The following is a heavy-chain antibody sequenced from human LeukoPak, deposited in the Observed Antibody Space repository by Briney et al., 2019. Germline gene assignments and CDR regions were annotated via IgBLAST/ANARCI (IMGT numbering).Heavy chain of an antibody. V-gene: IGHV1-69*13. J-gene: IGHJ4*02. D-gene: IGHD6-19*01. CDR1: GGTFSSYA. Sequence: GASVKVSCKASGGTFSSYAISWVRQAPGQGLEWMGGIIPIFGTANYAQKFQGRVTTTADESTSTAYMELSSLRSEDTAVYYCATPVGRYSSGWYRPFDYWGQGTLVTVSS. CDR3: ATPVGRYSSGWYRPFDY. CDR2: IIPIFGTA.